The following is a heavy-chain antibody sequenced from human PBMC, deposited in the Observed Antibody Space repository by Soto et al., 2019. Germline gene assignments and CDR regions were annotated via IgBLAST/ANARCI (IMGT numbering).Heavy chain of an antibody. CDR2: IYSGGST. J-gene: IGHJ4*02. CDR1: GFTVSSYY. V-gene: IGHV3-53*02. D-gene: IGHD3-22*01. CDR3: ARGRYYYDSSGYHSPFDY. Sequence: EVQLVETGGGLIQPGGSLRVSCAASGFTVSSYYMSWVRQAPGKGLEWVSVIYSGGSTYYADSVKGRFTVSRDNSKNMLSLQMNSLCAEDTALYYCARGRYYYDSSGYHSPFDYWGQGTLVTVSS.